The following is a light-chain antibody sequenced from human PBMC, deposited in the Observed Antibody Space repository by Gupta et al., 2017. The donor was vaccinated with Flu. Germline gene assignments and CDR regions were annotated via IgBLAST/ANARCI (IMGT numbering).Light chain of an antibody. CDR3: QQYGSSPRT. CDR2: GAS. Sequence: EIELTQSPRTLSLSRGEGATLSCRASQSVSSSYLAWYQQKPGQAPRLLIYGASSRATGIPDRFSGSGSGTDFTLTISRLEPEDFAVYYCQQYGSSPRTFGQGTKVEIK. J-gene: IGKJ1*01. V-gene: IGKV3-20*01. CDR1: QSVSSSY.